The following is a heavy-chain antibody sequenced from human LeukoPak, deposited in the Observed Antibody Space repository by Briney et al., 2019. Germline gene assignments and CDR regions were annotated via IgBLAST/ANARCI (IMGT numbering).Heavy chain of an antibody. CDR2: INQDGTEK. CDR3: ARGEYGSGSYHIDY. Sequence: GSLRLSCAASGFTLTTYWMSWVRQLPGKGLEWVANINQDGTEKYYVDSVKGRFTISRDNAKNSLDLQMNSLRAEDTAVYYCARGEYGSGSYHIDYWGQGTLVTVSS. CDR1: GFTLTTYW. J-gene: IGHJ4*02. D-gene: IGHD3-10*01. V-gene: IGHV3-7*01.